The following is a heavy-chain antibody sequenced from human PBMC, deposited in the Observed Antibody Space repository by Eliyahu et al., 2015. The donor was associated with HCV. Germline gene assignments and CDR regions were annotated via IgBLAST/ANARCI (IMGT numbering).Heavy chain of an antibody. CDR2: TYXSGKI. Sequence: QLQVQESGPGLVKPSETLSLXCTVSGGSISSSSYXWNWXRQPPGKGLEWXGSTYXSGKIDYNPSIKRRVFISVDTSKNQFSLKLSSVTAADTAVYYCARHQDIVVVAGVGWGRAFDIWGRGTLVTVSS. CDR3: ARHQDIVVVAGVGWGRAFDI. V-gene: IGHV4-39*01. CDR1: GGSISSSSYX. D-gene: IGHD2-15*01. J-gene: IGHJ3*02.